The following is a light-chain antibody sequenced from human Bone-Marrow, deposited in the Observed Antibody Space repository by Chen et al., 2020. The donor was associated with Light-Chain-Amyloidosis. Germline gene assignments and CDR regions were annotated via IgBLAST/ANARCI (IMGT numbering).Light chain of an antibody. CDR1: DLPTKY. V-gene: IGLV3-25*03. CDR3: QSADSSGTYEVI. Sequence: SYVLTQPPSVSVSPGQTATITCSGDDLPTKYAYWFQQKPGQAPVLVIHRDSVRPSGISERFSGSSSGTTATLTISGVQAEDEADYHCQSADSSGTYEVIFGGGTKLTVL. CDR2: RDS. J-gene: IGLJ2*01.